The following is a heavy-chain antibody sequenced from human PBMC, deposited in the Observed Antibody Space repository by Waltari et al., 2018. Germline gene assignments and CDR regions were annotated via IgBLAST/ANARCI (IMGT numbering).Heavy chain of an antibody. CDR2: MNPNSGNT. CDR3: ARVITMVRGVIGY. D-gene: IGHD3-10*01. J-gene: IGHJ4*02. Sequence: QVQLVQSGAEVKKPGASVKVSCKASGYTFTSYDINWVRQATGQGLEWMGWMNPNSGNTGYAKKCQGRVTMTRNTSISTAYMELSSLRSEDTAVYYCARVITMVRGVIGYWGQGTLVIVSS. CDR1: GYTFTSYD. V-gene: IGHV1-8*01.